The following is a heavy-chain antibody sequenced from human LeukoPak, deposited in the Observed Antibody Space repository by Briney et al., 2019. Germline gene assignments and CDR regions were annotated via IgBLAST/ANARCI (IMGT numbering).Heavy chain of an antibody. CDR2: IKSKTDGGTT. D-gene: IGHD4-17*01. CDR3: TTGVDYGDITLVDY. J-gene: IGHJ4*02. Sequence: GGSLRLSCAASGFTFSNAWMSWVRQAPGKGLEWVGRIKSKTDGGTTDYAAPVKGRFTISRDDSKNTLYLQMNSLKTEDTAVYYCTTGVDYGDITLVDYWGQGTLVTVSS. V-gene: IGHV3-15*01. CDR1: GFTFSNAW.